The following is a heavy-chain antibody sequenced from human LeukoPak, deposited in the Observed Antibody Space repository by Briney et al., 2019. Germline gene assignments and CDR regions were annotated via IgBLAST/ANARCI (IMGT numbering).Heavy chain of an antibody. CDR2: ISRNSGSI. CDR3: AKDRFYDSSGSFDY. D-gene: IGHD3-22*01. V-gene: IGHV3-9*01. J-gene: IGHJ4*02. CDR1: GFTFDDYA. Sequence: GRSLRLSCAASGFTFDDYAMHWVRQAPGKGLEWVSGISRNSGSIGYADSVKGRFTIPRDNAKNSLYLQMNSLRAEDTALYYCAKDRFYDSSGSFDYWGQGTLVTVSS.